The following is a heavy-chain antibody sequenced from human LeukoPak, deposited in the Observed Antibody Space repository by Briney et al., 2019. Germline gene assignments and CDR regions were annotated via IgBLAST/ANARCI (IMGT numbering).Heavy chain of an antibody. D-gene: IGHD2-21*02. CDR2: IHNGGSST. V-gene: IGHV3-48*03. J-gene: IGHJ3*02. CDR3: ARDRSKVTAYDDALDI. Sequence: GGSLRLSCVASGFTFSSYEMNWVRQAPGEGLEWVSYIHNGGSSTYYADSVKGRFTISRDNARNSLFLQMNSLTAEDTGVYYCARDRSKVTAYDDALDIWGQGTMVIVSS. CDR1: GFTFSSYE.